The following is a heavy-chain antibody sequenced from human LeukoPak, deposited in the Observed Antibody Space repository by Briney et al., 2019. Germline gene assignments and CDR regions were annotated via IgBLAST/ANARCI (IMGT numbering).Heavy chain of an antibody. CDR1: GFTFSKNW. J-gene: IGHJ4*02. CDR3: SRGTSAGGPISPFDF. CDR2: IQGDGSNT. Sequence: PGGSLRLSCVASGFTFSKNWMHWVRQAPGKGLVWVSRIQGDGSNTNYADSVKGRFSISRDNAKNTVYLQMTSLWAADTGIYYCSRGTSAGGPISPFDFWGQGTVVTVSS. V-gene: IGHV3-74*01. D-gene: IGHD6-13*01.